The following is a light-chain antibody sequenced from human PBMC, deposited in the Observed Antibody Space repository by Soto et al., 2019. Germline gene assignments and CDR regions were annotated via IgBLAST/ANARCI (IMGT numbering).Light chain of an antibody. V-gene: IGKV1-5*03. J-gene: IGKJ1*01. CDR2: ATS. CDR3: QHYNDFSWT. Sequence: DIHLTQSPSTLSASVGDRVTITCRASQSISILLAWYQQKPGKAPNLLIYATSTVETGVPSRFSGSGSGTEFNLTISRLQPDDSATYYCQHYNDFSWTFGQGTKVEIK. CDR1: QSISIL.